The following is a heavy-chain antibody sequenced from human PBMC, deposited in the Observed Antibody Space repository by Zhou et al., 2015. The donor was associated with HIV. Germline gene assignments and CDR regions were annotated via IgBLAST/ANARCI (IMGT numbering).Heavy chain of an antibody. CDR1: GYTFTTQY. V-gene: IGHV1-46*01. D-gene: IGHD1-26*01. Sequence: QVQLVQSGAEVKKPGASVKVSCKASGYTFTTQYMHWVRQAPGQGLEWMGIINPGSGRTSYAQKFQGRVTMTSDTSTSTVYMELSSLRSEDTAVYYCARDGGATGWFDPWGQGTLVTVSS. CDR3: ARDGGATGWFDP. CDR2: INPGSGRT. J-gene: IGHJ5*02.